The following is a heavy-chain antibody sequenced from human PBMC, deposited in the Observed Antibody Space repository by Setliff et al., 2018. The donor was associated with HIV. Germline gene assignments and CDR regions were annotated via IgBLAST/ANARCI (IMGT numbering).Heavy chain of an antibody. V-gene: IGHV3-33*01. Sequence: GGSLRLSCVASGFSFSSYGMHWVRQAPGKGLEWLAVIWYDGSNKYYADSVKGRFTLSRDNSKNTLYLRMNSLRAEDTAVYYCARGGGSDSRCGDAFDIWGPGTVVTVSS. J-gene: IGHJ3*02. D-gene: IGHD3-22*01. CDR1: GFSFSSYG. CDR3: ARGGGSDSRCGDAFDI. CDR2: IWYDGSNK.